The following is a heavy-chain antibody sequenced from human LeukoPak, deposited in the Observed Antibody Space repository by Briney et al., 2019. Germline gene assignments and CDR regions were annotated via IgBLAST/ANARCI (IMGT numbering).Heavy chain of an antibody. J-gene: IGHJ4*02. CDR3: ASLAAADLNDY. D-gene: IGHD6-13*01. Sequence: KFQGRVTITRDTSASTAYMELSSLRSEDTAVYYCASLAAADLNDYWGQGTLVTVSS. V-gene: IGHV1-3*01.